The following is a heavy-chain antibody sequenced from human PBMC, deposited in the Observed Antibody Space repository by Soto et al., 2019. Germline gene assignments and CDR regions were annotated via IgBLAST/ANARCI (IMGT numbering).Heavy chain of an antibody. Sequence: VCCKASGYTFTSYGSIWVRHAPGQGLEWMGWISAYNGNTNYAQKLQGRVTMTTDTSTSTAYMELRSLRSDDTAVYYCASIVGAKGGAFDIWGQGTMVTVSS. J-gene: IGHJ3*02. CDR1: GYTFTSYG. D-gene: IGHD1-26*01. CDR2: ISAYNGNT. CDR3: ASIVGAKGGAFDI. V-gene: IGHV1-18*01.